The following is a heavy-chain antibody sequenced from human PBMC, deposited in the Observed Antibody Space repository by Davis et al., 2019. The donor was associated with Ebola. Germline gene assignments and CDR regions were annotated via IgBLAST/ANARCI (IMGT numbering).Heavy chain of an antibody. D-gene: IGHD6-19*01. Sequence: HTGGSLRLSCAASGFTFSSYWIHWVRQAPGKGLVWVSRINSDGSSTSYADSVKGRFTISRDNAKNTLYLQKNSLRVEDTAVYYCARDPVAGKLDYWGQGTLVTVSS. V-gene: IGHV3-74*01. CDR1: GFTFSSYW. J-gene: IGHJ4*02. CDR2: INSDGSST. CDR3: ARDPVAGKLDY.